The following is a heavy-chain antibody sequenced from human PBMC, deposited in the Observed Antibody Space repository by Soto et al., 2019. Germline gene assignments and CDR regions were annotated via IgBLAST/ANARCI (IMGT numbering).Heavy chain of an antibody. CDR1: GFTFSSYE. J-gene: IGHJ4*02. Sequence: EVQLVESGGGLVQPGGSLRLSCAASGFTFSSYEMNWVRQAPGKGLEWVSYISSSGSTIYYADSVKGRFTISRDNAKNSRYLQMNSLRAEDTAVYYCARDLVIAARHDFDYWGQGTLVTVSS. V-gene: IGHV3-48*03. CDR2: ISSSGSTI. D-gene: IGHD6-6*01. CDR3: ARDLVIAARHDFDY.